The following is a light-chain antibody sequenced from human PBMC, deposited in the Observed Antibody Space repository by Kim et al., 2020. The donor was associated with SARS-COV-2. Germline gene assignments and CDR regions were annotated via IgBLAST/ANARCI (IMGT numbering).Light chain of an antibody. Sequence: SPGERATLSCRASQSVSTNVAWYQQKPGQDPQLLIYGASTRAAGIPARFSGSGSGTEFTLTISSLQSDDLAVYSCQQYDDWPPWTFGQGTKVDIK. CDR1: QSVSTN. CDR2: GAS. V-gene: IGKV3-15*01. J-gene: IGKJ1*01. CDR3: QQYDDWPPWT.